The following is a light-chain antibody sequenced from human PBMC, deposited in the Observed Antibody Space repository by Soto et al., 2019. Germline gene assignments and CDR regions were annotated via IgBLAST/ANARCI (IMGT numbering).Light chain of an antibody. CDR2: DNN. Sequence: QSVLTQPPSVSGAPGQRVTISCTGSNSNIGADYDVHWYQQFPGTAPKLLIYDNNNRPSGVPDRFSGSKSGTSASLAITGLQDEDEADYYCQSYDSSLSGYVFGTGTQLTVL. CDR3: QSYDSSLSGYV. J-gene: IGLJ1*01. CDR1: NSNIGADYD. V-gene: IGLV1-40*01.